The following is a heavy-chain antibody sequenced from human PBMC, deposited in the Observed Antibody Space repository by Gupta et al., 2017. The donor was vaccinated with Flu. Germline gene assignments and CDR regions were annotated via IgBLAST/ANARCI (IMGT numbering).Heavy chain of an antibody. D-gene: IGHD3-10*01. CDR1: GITFSSYW. V-gene: IGHV3-7*01. J-gene: IGHJ6*02. Sequence: VQLVEPGGALVQPGGTLRLSCAVSGITFSSYWMSWVCPAPGKGLEWVASISQDGNEIHYVDSVKGRITISRDNAKSSVYLHVNSLRGEDTAVYYCGRDRGPNTVDVWGQGTTVTVSS. CDR3: GRDRGPNTVDV. CDR2: ISQDGNEI.